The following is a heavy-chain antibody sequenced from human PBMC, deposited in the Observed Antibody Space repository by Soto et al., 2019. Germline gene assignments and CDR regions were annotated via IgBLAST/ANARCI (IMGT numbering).Heavy chain of an antibody. J-gene: IGHJ5*02. CDR3: ARGHSSSWYSYWFDP. CDR2: IHNSGAS. Sequence: SETLSLTCTVSGASVSGYYWSWIRQTPGKGLEWIGNIHNSGASKYNPSLKSRVTISLDTSKNQFSLKLSSVTAADTAVYYRARGHSSSWYSYWFDPWGQGTLVTVSS. CDR1: GASVSGYY. D-gene: IGHD6-13*01. V-gene: IGHV4-59*02.